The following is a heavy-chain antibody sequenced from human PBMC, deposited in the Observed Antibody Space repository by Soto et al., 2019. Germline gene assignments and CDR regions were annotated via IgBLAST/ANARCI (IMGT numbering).Heavy chain of an antibody. CDR3: ARHGIIGYYMDV. Sequence: SETLSLTCAVSGGSISSGGYSWSWIRQPPGKGLEWIGYIYHSGSTYYNPSLKSRVTISVDTSKNQFSLKLSSVTAADTAVYYCARHGIIGYYMDVWGKGTTVTVSS. V-gene: IGHV4-30-2*01. J-gene: IGHJ6*03. CDR2: IYHSGST. CDR1: GGSISSGGYS.